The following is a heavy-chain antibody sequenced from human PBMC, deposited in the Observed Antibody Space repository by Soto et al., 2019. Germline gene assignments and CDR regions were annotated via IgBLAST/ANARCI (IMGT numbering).Heavy chain of an antibody. D-gene: IGHD3-10*01. CDR3: ARAPRYYGSGSIWFDP. CDR1: GGSFSGYY. CDR2: INHSGST. J-gene: IGHJ5*02. V-gene: IGHV4-34*01. Sequence: SETLSLTCAVYGGSFSGYYWSWIRQPPGKGLEWIGEINHSGSTNYNPSLKSRVTISVDTSKNQFSLKLSSVTAADTAVYYCARAPRYYGSGSIWFDPWGQGTLVTVSA.